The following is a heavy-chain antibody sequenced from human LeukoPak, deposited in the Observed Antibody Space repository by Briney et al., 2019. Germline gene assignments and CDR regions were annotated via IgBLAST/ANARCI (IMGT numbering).Heavy chain of an antibody. CDR1: GYTFTSYD. D-gene: IGHD1-14*01. Sequence: ASVKVSCKASGYTFTSYDINWVRQATGQGLEWMGWMNPDSGNTGYAQKFQGRVTMTRNTSISTAYMELSSLRSEDTAVYYCARRKDRYSWAFDPWGQGTLVTVSS. V-gene: IGHV1-8*01. J-gene: IGHJ5*02. CDR3: ARRKDRYSWAFDP. CDR2: MNPDSGNT.